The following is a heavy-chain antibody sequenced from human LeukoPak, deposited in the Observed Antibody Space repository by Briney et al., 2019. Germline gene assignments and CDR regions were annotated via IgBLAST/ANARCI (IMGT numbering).Heavy chain of an antibody. CDR1: GFTFSSYS. CDR2: ISSSSSYI. J-gene: IGHJ4*02. V-gene: IGHV3-21*01. CDR3: ARVPNTAGFYFDY. D-gene: IGHD5-18*01. Sequence: GGSLRLSCAASGFTFSSYSMNWVRQAPGKGLEGVSSISSSSSYIYYADSVKGRFTISRDNAKNSLYLHMNSLRAEDTAVYYCARVPNTAGFYFDYWGQGNLVTVSS.